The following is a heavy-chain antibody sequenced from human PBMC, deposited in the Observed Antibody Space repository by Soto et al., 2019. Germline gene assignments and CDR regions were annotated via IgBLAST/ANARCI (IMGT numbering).Heavy chain of an antibody. CDR2: IIPIFGTA. J-gene: IGHJ6*02. Sequence: SVKVSCKASGGTFSSYAISWLLQAPGQGLEWMGGIIPIFGTANYAQKFQGRVTITADESTSTAYMELSSLRSEDTAVYYCAREAYCGGVCYSYYYYYGMYFWGQRTTVTVSS. CDR3: AREAYCGGVCYSYYYYYGMYF. V-gene: IGHV1-69*13. CDR1: GGTFSSYA. D-gene: IGHD2-21*01.